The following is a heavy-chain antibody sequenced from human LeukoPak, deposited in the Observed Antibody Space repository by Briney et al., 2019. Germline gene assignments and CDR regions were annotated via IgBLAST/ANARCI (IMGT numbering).Heavy chain of an antibody. D-gene: IGHD4-11*01. Sequence: PGGSLRLSCAASGFTFSSYGMHWVRQAPGKGLEWLAVISYDGSKKYYADSVKGRFTISRDNSKNTLYLQMNSLRAEDTAVYYCAKDAIYSNYVFGYWGQGTLVTVSS. V-gene: IGHV3-30*18. CDR1: GFTFSSYG. J-gene: IGHJ4*02. CDR3: AKDAIYSNYVFGY. CDR2: ISYDGSKK.